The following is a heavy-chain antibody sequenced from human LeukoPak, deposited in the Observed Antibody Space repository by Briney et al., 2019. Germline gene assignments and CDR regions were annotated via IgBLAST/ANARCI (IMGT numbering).Heavy chain of an antibody. CDR1: GFTLSSCG. CDR3: AKDYYDSYYFEY. CDR2: ISGGGYTT. V-gene: IGHV3-23*01. Sequence: GGSLRLSCAASGFTLSSCGMTWVRQAPGKGLEWVSSISGGGYTTYYADSVKGRFIISRDNSKNTLYLQMNSLRAEDTAVYYCAKDYYDSYYFEYWGQGTLVTVSS. D-gene: IGHD3-22*01. J-gene: IGHJ4*02.